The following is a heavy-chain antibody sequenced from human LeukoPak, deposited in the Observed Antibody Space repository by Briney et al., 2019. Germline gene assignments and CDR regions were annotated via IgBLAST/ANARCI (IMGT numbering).Heavy chain of an antibody. V-gene: IGHV3-23*01. CDR2: ISGSGGNT. J-gene: IGHJ4*02. CDR3: AKDQKYSGSYFSPRY. Sequence: GGSLRPSCVASGFTFSDAWMSWVRQAPGKGLEWVSGISGSGGNTYYADSVKGRFTISRDNSKNTLYLQMNSLRAEDTAVYYCAKDQKYSGSYFSPRYWGQGTLVTVSS. CDR1: GFTFSDAW. D-gene: IGHD1-26*01.